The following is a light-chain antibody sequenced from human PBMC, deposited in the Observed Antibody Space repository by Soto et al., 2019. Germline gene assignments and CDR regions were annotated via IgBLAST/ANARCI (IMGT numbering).Light chain of an antibody. CDR2: EVS. CDR3: SSYTSTSHLYV. J-gene: IGLJ1*01. Sequence: QSALTQPASVSGSPGQSITISCTGTSSDVGGYNYVSCYQHHPGKAPKLMIYEVSNRPSGVSNRFSGSKSGNTASLTISGRQAEDEADYYCSSYTSTSHLYVFGSGTKLTVL. CDR1: SSDVGGYNY. V-gene: IGLV2-14*01.